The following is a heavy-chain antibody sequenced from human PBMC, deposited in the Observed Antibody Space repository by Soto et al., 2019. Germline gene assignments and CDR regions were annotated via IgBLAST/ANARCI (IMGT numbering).Heavy chain of an antibody. Sequence: GESLKISCKGSGYTFTNYWVNWVRQMPGKGLEWMGRIDPSDSSTNYSPSFQGHVTFSADKSISTAYLQWSSLEASDTAMYYCARQHRGYNYDVISYMSDSWGHGTLVTVSS. D-gene: IGHD3-16*01. J-gene: IGHJ5*01. CDR2: IDPSDSST. CDR1: GYTFTNYW. V-gene: IGHV5-10-1*01. CDR3: ARQHRGYNYDVISYMSDS.